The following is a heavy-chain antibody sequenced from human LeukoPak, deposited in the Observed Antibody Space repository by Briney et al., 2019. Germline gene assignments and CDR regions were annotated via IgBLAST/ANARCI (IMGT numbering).Heavy chain of an antibody. CDR2: INPNSGGT. V-gene: IGHV1-2*02. D-gene: IGHD6-19*01. J-gene: IGHJ3*02. CDR1: GYTFTGYY. Sequence: PWASVKVSCKASGYTFTGYYMHRVRQAPGQGLEWMGWINPNSGGTNYAQKFQGRVTMTRDTSISTAYMELSRLRSDDTAVYYCARDRSSGWYVPATGAFDIWGQGTMVTVSS. CDR3: ARDRSSGWYVPATGAFDI.